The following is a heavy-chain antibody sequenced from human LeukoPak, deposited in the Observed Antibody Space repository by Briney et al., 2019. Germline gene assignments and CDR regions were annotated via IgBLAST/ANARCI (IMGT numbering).Heavy chain of an antibody. Sequence: SETLSLTCAVYGGSFSGYYWSWIRQPPGKGLEWIGYIYYSGSTNYNPSLKSRVTISVDTSKNQFSLKLSSVTAADTAVYYCARRGYCSGGSCFYFDYWGQGTLVTVSS. D-gene: IGHD2-15*01. CDR3: ARRGYCSGGSCFYFDY. CDR2: IYYSGST. V-gene: IGHV4-59*08. J-gene: IGHJ4*02. CDR1: GGSFSGYY.